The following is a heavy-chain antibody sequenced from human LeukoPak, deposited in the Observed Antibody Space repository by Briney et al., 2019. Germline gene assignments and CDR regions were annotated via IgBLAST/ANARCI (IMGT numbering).Heavy chain of an antibody. CDR3: SKWSKTCGYYSALDV. D-gene: IGHD2-15*01. J-gene: IGHJ6*02. CDR1: GFTFSSFT. CDR2: IRGSGGIT. V-gene: IGHV3-23*01. Sequence: GGSLRLSCAASGFTFSSFTMSWVRQAPGKGLEWVSAIRGSGGITFYADSVKGRFTISRDDSKNMVYLQMNTLIAEDTAVYYCSKWSKTCGYYSALDVWGQGTTVSVSS.